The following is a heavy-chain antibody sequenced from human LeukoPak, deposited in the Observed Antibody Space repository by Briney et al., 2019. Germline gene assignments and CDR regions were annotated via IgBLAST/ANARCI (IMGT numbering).Heavy chain of an antibody. D-gene: IGHD3-16*01. CDR2: IYYSGST. Sequence: SETLSLTCTVSGGSISRYYWSWIRQPPGKGLEWIGYIYYSGSTNYNPSLKSRVTISVDTSKNQFSLELSSVTAADTAVYYCARWGSITTARFDYWGQGTLVTVSS. CDR3: ARWGSITTARFDY. CDR1: GGSISRYY. V-gene: IGHV4-59*01. J-gene: IGHJ4*02.